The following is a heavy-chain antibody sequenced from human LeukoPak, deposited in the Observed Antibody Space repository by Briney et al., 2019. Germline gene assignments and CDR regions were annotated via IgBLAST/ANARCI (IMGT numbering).Heavy chain of an antibody. CDR2: ISGSGGST. CDR3: ARVSPAAGTFDY. V-gene: IGHV3-23*01. CDR1: GFTFSSYA. J-gene: IGHJ4*02. D-gene: IGHD6-13*01. Sequence: GGSLRLSCAASGFTFSSYAMSWVRQAPGKGLEWVSAISGSGGSTYYADSVKGRFTISRDNSKNTLYLQMNSLRAEDTVVYYCARVSPAAGTFDYWGPGTLVTVSS.